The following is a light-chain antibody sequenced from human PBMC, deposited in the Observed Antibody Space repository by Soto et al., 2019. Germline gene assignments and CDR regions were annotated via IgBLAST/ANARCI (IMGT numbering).Light chain of an antibody. Sequence: QSALTQPASVSGSSGQSITISCTGTSSDVGGYNYVSWYQQHPGKAPKLMIYDVSNRPSGVSNRFSGSKSGNTASLTISGLQAEDEADYYCSSYTSSSTLYVVFGGGTQLTVL. CDR2: DVS. V-gene: IGLV2-14*01. CDR3: SSYTSSSTLYVV. J-gene: IGLJ2*01. CDR1: SSDVGGYNY.